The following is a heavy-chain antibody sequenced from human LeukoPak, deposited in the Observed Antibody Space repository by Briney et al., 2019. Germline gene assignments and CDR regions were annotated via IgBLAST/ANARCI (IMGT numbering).Heavy chain of an antibody. V-gene: IGHV1-46*01. Sequence: ASVKVSCKASGYTFTSYYMHWVRQASGQGLEWMGIINPSGGSTSYAQKFQGRVTMTRDMSTSTVYMELSSLRSEDTAVYYCAREGVAGDNWFDPWGQGTLVTVSS. D-gene: IGHD6-19*01. CDR3: AREGVAGDNWFDP. CDR1: GYTFTSYY. CDR2: INPSGGST. J-gene: IGHJ5*02.